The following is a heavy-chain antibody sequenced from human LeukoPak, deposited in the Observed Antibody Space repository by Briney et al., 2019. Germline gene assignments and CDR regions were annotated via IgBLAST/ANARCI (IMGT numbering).Heavy chain of an antibody. D-gene: IGHD3-3*01. Sequence: GGSLRLSCAASGFTFSSYAMSWVRQAPGKGLEWVSAISGSGGSTYYADSVKGRFTLSRDNSINTVDLQMNSLRAEDTAVYYCVKEYHSRGFGAYFDYWGQGTLVTVSS. V-gene: IGHV3-23*01. CDR3: VKEYHSRGFGAYFDY. J-gene: IGHJ4*02. CDR1: GFTFSSYA. CDR2: ISGSGGST.